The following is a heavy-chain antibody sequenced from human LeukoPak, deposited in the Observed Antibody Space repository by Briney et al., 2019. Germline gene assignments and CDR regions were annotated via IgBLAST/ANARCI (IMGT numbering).Heavy chain of an antibody. Sequence: SETLSLTCTVSVGSISNSWSWIRQPPGQGLEWIGFMYYSGSTNYNPSLTSRVTISTDTSKNQFSLRLSSVTAADTAVYYCARHGGASMIERFLHAFDIWGQGTMVTVSS. D-gene: IGHD3-22*01. CDR2: MYYSGST. J-gene: IGHJ3*02. CDR3: ARHGGASMIERFLHAFDI. V-gene: IGHV4-59*08. CDR1: VGSISNS.